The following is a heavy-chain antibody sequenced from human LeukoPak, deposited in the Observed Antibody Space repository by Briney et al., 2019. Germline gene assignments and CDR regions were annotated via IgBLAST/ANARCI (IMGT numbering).Heavy chain of an antibody. J-gene: IGHJ6*02. Sequence: GGSLRLSCEASGFTFSAYAMTWVRQAPGKGLEWVAVIWYDGSNKYYADSVKGRFTISRDNSKNTLYLQMNSLRAEDTAVYYCARAYYYYYGMDVWGQGTTVTVSS. CDR2: IWYDGSNK. CDR3: ARAYYYYYGMDV. CDR1: GFTFSAYA. V-gene: IGHV3-33*07.